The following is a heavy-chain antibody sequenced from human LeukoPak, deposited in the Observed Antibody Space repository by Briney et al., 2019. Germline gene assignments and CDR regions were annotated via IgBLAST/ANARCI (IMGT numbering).Heavy chain of an antibody. CDR2: VSPYNGNT. CDR3: ARVRIQLWSGHAFDI. CDR1: GYTLTLFG. V-gene: IGHV1-8*03. J-gene: IGHJ3*02. D-gene: IGHD5-18*01. Sequence: ASVKVSCKASGYTLTLFGMNWVRQAPGQGLEWLGWVSPYNGNTKFAQKFQGRVTITRNTSISTAYMELSSLRSEDTAVYYCARVRIQLWSGHAFDIWGQGTMVTVSS.